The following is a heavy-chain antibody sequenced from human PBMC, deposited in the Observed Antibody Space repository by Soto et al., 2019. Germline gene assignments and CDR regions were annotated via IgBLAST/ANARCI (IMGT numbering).Heavy chain of an antibody. CDR3: ARGLCGYYGMDV. CDR1: GFTFSSYW. J-gene: IGHJ6*02. CDR2: ISGDGSRT. V-gene: IGHV3-74*01. Sequence: EVQVVESGGDSVQPGGSLRLSCATSGFTFSSYWMHWVSQAPGKGLVWVSRISGDGSRTNYADSVQGRFTISRDNAKSTLYLQMSSWRAEDTAVYYCARGLCGYYGMDVWGQGTTV. D-gene: IGHD2-21*01.